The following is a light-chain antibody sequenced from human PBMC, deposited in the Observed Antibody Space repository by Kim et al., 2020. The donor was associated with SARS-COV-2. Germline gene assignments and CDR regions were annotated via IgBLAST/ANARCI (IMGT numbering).Light chain of an antibody. V-gene: IGLV3-1*01. CDR1: KLGDKY. Sequence: SVSPGQTASITCSGDKLGDKYACWYQQKPGQSPVLVIYQDTKRPSGNPERFSGSNSGNTATLTISGTQAMDEADYYCQAWDSSTAVFGGGTQLTVL. J-gene: IGLJ3*02. CDR3: QAWDSSTAV. CDR2: QDT.